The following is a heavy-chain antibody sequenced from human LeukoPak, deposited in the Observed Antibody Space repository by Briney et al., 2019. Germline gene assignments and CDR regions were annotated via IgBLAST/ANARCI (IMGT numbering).Heavy chain of an antibody. CDR3: ARGVEASGVGFYAFDI. CDR1: GASIGSFY. V-gene: IGHV4-4*07. J-gene: IGHJ3*02. Sequence: RASETLSLTCIVSGASIGSFYWAWIRQPAGKGLEWIGRLYNGGDTNYSPSLRSRVTMPVDTSKNQFSLKLKPVTAADTAVYYCARGVEASGVGFYAFDIWGQGTMVTVSS. CDR2: LYNGGDT. D-gene: IGHD6-13*01.